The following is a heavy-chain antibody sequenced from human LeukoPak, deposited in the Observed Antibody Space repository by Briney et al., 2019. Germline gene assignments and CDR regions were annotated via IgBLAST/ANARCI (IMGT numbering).Heavy chain of an antibody. CDR3: AKEGYCSGGSCYWPDY. CDR1: GFTFSSYG. V-gene: IGHV3-30*02. D-gene: IGHD2-15*01. Sequence: GGSLRLSCAASGFTFSSYGMHWVRQAPGKGLEWVAFIRYDGSNKYYADSVKGRFTISRDNSKNTLYLQMNSLRAEDTAVYYCAKEGYCSGGSCYWPDYWGQGTLVTVSS. J-gene: IGHJ4*02. CDR2: IRYDGSNK.